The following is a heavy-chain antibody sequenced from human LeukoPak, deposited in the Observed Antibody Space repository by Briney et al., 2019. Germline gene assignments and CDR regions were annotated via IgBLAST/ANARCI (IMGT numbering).Heavy chain of an antibody. Sequence: ASVKVSCKASGGTFSSYAISWVRQAPGQGLEWMGWINPNSGGTNYAQKFQGRVTMTRDTSISTAYMELSRLRSDDTAVYYCARVRSYYGSGSYFSFGYWGQGTLVTVSS. CDR2: INPNSGGT. CDR3: ARVRSYYGSGSYFSFGY. V-gene: IGHV1-2*02. D-gene: IGHD3-10*01. CDR1: GGTFSSYA. J-gene: IGHJ4*02.